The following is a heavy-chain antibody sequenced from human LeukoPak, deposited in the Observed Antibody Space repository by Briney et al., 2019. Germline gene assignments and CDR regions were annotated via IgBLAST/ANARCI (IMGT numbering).Heavy chain of an antibody. CDR2: ISTSSDYI. CDR1: GFTFSNAW. Sequence: GGSLRLSCAASGFTFSNAWMSWVRQAPGKGLEWVSSISTSSDYIYYADSVKGRFTISRDNAKNSLYLQMNSLRAEDTAVYYCARGLYSGYDWGQGTLVTVSS. V-gene: IGHV3-21*01. CDR3: ARGLYSGYD. D-gene: IGHD5-12*01. J-gene: IGHJ4*02.